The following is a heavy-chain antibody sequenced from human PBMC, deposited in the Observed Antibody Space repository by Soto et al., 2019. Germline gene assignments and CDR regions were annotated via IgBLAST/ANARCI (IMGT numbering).Heavy chain of an antibody. CDR3: ARAPYYYDSSGYYSSYYFDY. D-gene: IGHD3-22*01. Sequence: ASVKVSSKASGYTFTSYYMHWVRQAPGQGLEWMGIINPSGGSTSYAQKFQGRVTMTRDTSTSTVYMELSSLRSEDTAVYYCARAPYYYDSSGYYSSYYFDYWGQGTLVTVSS. CDR2: INPSGGST. CDR1: GYTFTSYY. J-gene: IGHJ4*02. V-gene: IGHV1-46*01.